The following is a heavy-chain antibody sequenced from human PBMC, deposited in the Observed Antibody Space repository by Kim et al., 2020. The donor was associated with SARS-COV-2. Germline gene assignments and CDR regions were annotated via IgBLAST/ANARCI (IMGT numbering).Heavy chain of an antibody. CDR3: ARGFRTTVVTGHYYYYGMDV. D-gene: IGHD4-17*01. CDR2: INHSGST. Sequence: SETLSLTCAVYGGSFSGYYWSWIRQPPGKGLEWIGEINHSGSTNYNPSLKSRVTISVDTSKNQFSLKLSSVTAADTAVYYCARGFRTTVVTGHYYYYGMDVWGQGTTVTVSS. V-gene: IGHV4-34*01. J-gene: IGHJ6*02. CDR1: GGSFSGYY.